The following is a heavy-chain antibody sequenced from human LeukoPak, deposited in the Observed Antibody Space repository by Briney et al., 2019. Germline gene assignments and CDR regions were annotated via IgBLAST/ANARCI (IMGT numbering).Heavy chain of an antibody. V-gene: IGHV4-34*01. CDR3: ARAWSYGSGSYLDY. D-gene: IGHD3-10*01. Sequence: EINHSGSTNYIPSLKSRVTISADTSKNHFSLKLRSVTAADTAVYYCARAWSYGSGSYLDYWGQGTLVTVSS. J-gene: IGHJ4*02. CDR2: INHSGST.